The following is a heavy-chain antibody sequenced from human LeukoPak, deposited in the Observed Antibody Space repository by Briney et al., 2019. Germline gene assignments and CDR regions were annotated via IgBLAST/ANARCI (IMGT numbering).Heavy chain of an antibody. D-gene: IGHD2-21*02. CDR2: LSDDGSNK. Sequence: GRSLRLSCAASGFTFSSYAMHWVRQAPGKGLEWVAVLSDDGSNKYYADSVKGRFTISRDNFKNTLYLQMNSLRAEDTAVYYYARDKTAGLDYWGQGTLVTASS. CDR1: GFTFSSYA. V-gene: IGHV3-30-3*01. CDR3: ARDKTAGLDY. J-gene: IGHJ4*02.